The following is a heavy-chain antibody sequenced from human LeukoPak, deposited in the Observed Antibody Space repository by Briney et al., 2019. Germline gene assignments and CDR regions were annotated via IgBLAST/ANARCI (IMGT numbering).Heavy chain of an antibody. Sequence: HPGGSLRLSCAASGFTFSTYWMSWVRQAPGKGLEWVAIIKQDGSEKSYVDSVKGRFTIFRDNAKNSLYLRMNSLRAEDTAVYYCARAVTAVTYFDFWGQGTLVTVSS. CDR1: GFTFSTYW. CDR2: IKQDGSEK. CDR3: ARAVTAVTYFDF. D-gene: IGHD4-17*01. V-gene: IGHV3-7*01. J-gene: IGHJ4*02.